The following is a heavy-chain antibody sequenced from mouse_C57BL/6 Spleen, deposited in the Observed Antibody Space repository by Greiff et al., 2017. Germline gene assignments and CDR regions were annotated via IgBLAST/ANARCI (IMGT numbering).Heavy chain of an antibody. J-gene: IGHJ4*01. Sequence: QVQLKESGAELVKPGASVKISCKASGYAFSSYGMNWVKQRPGKGLEWIGQIYPGDGDTNYNGKFKGKATLTADKSSSTAYMQLSSLTSVDSAVYFCARGRLVYVIGYWGQEPQSLSPQ. CDR1: GYAFSSYG. V-gene: IGHV1-80*01. D-gene: IGHD1-1*01. CDR3: ARGRLVYVIGY. CDR2: IYPGDGDT.